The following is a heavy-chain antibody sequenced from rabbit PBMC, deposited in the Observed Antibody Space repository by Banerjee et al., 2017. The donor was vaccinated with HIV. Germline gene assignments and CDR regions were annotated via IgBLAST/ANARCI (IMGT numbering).Heavy chain of an antibody. D-gene: IGHD8-1*01. J-gene: IGHJ4*01. V-gene: IGHV1S40*01. Sequence: QSLEESGGDLVKPGGSLTLTCTASGFSFSSSYWICWVRQAPGKGLEWIACIYAGSSGSTYYATWAKGRFTISKTSSTTVTLQMTSLTAADTATYFCARSADSSYDNGFNLWGPGTLVTVS. CDR1: GFSFSSSYW. CDR2: IYAGSSGST. CDR3: ARSADSSYDNGFNL.